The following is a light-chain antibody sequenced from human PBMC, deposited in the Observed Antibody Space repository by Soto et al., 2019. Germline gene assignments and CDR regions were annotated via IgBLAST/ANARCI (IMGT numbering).Light chain of an antibody. J-gene: IGLJ2*01. Sequence: QSALTQPPSASGSPGQSVTISCTGTSSDVGGYKYVSWYQHHPGKAPKVMIYEVSKRPSGVPDRFSGSESGNTASLTVSGLQAEDEADYYCTSYTGSNILVFGGGTKLTVL. CDR1: SSDVGGYKY. CDR3: TSYTGSNILV. V-gene: IGLV2-8*01. CDR2: EVS.